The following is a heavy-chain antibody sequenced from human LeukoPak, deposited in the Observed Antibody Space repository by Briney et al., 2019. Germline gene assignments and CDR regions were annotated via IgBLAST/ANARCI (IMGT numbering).Heavy chain of an antibody. Sequence: PGGSLRLSCAASGLTFSSHGMSWVRQAPGKGLEWVAFIRYDGNRKYYADSVKGRFTISRDNSEKTLSLQMSSLRGDDTAMYYCAKEDRSDSSSYYFDSWGQGTLVTVSS. V-gene: IGHV3-30*02. D-gene: IGHD6-6*01. J-gene: IGHJ4*02. CDR3: AKEDRSDSSSYYFDS. CDR1: GLTFSSHG. CDR2: IRYDGNRK.